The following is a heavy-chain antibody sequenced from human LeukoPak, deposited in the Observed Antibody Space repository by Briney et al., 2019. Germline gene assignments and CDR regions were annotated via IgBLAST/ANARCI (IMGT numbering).Heavy chain of an antibody. CDR2: IYTSGST. CDR1: GGSISSYY. Sequence: LETLSLTCTVSGGSISSYYWSWIRQPAGKGLEWIGRIYTSGSTNYNPSLKSRVTMSVDTSKNQFSLKLSSVTAADTAVYYCARSDDFRPYYMDVWGKGTTVTVSS. CDR3: ARSDDFRPYYMDV. D-gene: IGHD3-3*01. J-gene: IGHJ6*03. V-gene: IGHV4-4*07.